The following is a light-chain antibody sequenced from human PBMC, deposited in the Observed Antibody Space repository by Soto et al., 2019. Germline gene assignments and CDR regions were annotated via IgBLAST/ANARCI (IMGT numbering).Light chain of an antibody. Sequence: EIVMTQYPATLSLSPGERSTLSFRASQSVNSNLAWYQQKAAQAPRLLIYGTSTRATGIPARFSGSGSGTDFTLTISRLEPEDFAVFFCQQYGTSEIIFGQGTRLEIK. J-gene: IGKJ5*01. CDR3: QQYGTSEII. V-gene: IGKV3-15*01. CDR1: QSVNSN. CDR2: GTS.